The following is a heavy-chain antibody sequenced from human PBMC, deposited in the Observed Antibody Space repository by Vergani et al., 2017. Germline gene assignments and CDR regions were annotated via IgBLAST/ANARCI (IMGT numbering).Heavy chain of an antibody. CDR3: TRHVPCGYGACLHFDH. CDR1: ESSFTSNQ. V-gene: IGHV5-51*01. Sequence: EVMLVQSGAEVKKPGESLKISCKYSESSFTSNQIAWVRQMSGKGLQWMGNITPFDSKIAYSPSFQGQVIMSIDKSITTAYLQWRSLEASDTAIYYCTRHVPCGYGACLHFDHWGQGTQVTVSS. D-gene: IGHD3-16*01. CDR2: ITPFDSKI. J-gene: IGHJ4*02.